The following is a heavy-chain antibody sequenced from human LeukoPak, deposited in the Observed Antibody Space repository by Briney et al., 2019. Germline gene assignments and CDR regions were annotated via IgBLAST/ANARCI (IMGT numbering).Heavy chain of an antibody. CDR3: ARDDDYYWYFDL. D-gene: IGHD1-1*01. J-gene: IGHJ2*01. V-gene: IGHV4-34*01. CDR1: GRSFSGYY. Sequence: TSETLSLTCAVYGRSFSGYYWSWIRQPPGKGLEWIGEINHSGSTNYNPSLKSRVTISVDTSKNQFSLKLSSVTAADTAVYYCARDDDYYWYFDLWGRGTLVTVSS. CDR2: INHSGST.